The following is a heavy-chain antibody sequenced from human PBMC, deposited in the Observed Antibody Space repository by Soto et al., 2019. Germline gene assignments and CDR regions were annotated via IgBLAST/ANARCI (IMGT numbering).Heavy chain of an antibody. CDR1: GGTFSSYA. Sequence: QVQLVQSGAEVKKPGSSVKVSCKASGGTFSSYAISWVRQAPGQGLEWMGGIIPIFGTANYAQKFQGRVTITADESTSTAYMELSSLRSEDTAVYYCARYPRDCRSTSCYRSWFDPWGQGTLVTVSS. CDR2: IIPIFGTA. J-gene: IGHJ5*02. V-gene: IGHV1-69*01. CDR3: ARYPRDCRSTSCYRSWFDP. D-gene: IGHD2-2*02.